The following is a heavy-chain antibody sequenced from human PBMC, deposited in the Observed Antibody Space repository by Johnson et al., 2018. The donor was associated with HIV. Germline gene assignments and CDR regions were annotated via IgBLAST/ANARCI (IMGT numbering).Heavy chain of an antibody. Sequence: QVQLVESGGGVVQPGGSLRLSCAASGFTFSSYGMHWVRQAPGKGLEWVAFIRYDGSNKYYADSVKGRVTISRDKSKNTLYLQMNSLRAEDTAVYDCATGGITRAPDAVDIWGQGTMVTVSS. D-gene: IGHD3-10*01. CDR2: IRYDGSNK. CDR1: GFTFSSYG. V-gene: IGHV3-30*02. J-gene: IGHJ3*02. CDR3: ATGGITRAPDAVDI.